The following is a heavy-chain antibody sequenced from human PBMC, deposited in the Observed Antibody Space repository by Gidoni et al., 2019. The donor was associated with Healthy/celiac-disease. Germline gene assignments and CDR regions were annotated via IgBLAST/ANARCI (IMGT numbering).Heavy chain of an antibody. V-gene: IGHV3-23*01. CDR3: ARVFGRWELRSGAFDI. CDR1: GFTFSSYA. D-gene: IGHD1-26*01. CDR2: ISGSGGST. J-gene: IGHJ3*02. Sequence: EVQLLESGGGLVQPGGSLRLSCAASGFTFSSYAMSWVRQAPGKGLEWVSAISGSGGSTYYADSVKGRFTISRDNSKNTLYLQMNSLRAEDTAVYYCARVFGRWELRSGAFDIWGQGTMVTVSS.